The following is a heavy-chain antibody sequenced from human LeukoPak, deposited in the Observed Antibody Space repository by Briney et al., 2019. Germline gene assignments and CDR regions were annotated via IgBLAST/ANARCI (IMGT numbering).Heavy chain of an antibody. CDR2: ISSSGSTI. D-gene: IGHD3-10*02. CDR3: AELGITMIGGV. V-gene: IGHV3-48*03. J-gene: IGHJ6*04. Sequence: GGSLRLSCAASGFTFNTYEMNWVRQAPGKGLEWVSYISSSGSTIYYADSVKGRFTISRDNAKNSMYLQMNSLRAEDTAVYYCAELGITMIGGVWGKGTTVTISS. CDR1: GFTFNTYE.